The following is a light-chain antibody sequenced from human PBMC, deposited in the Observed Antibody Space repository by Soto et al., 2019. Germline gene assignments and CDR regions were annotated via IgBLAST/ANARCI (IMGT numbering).Light chain of an antibody. J-gene: IGKJ1*01. CDR1: QSISSW. V-gene: IGKV1-5*01. Sequence: DIQMPQSPSTLSASVGDRVTITCRASQSISSWLAWYQQKPGKAPKLLIYDASSLESGVPSRFSGSGPGTEFNLAISSLQPDDFATYDGQQYNSYSVWTCGQGTKVEIK. CDR3: QQYNSYSVWT. CDR2: DAS.